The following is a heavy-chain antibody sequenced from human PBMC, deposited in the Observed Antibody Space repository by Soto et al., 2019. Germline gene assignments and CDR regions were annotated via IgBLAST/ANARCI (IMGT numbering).Heavy chain of an antibody. J-gene: IGHJ4*02. Sequence: GSLRLSCAASGFSVSSNYMSWVRQAPGKGLEWVSVIYSGGTTYYADSVKGRFTISRDNSKNTLYLQMSSLRAEDTAVYYCAREPGSSGGDYWGQGTLVTVSS. CDR2: IYSGGTT. D-gene: IGHD6-6*01. V-gene: IGHV3-53*01. CDR3: AREPGSSGGDY. CDR1: GFSVSSNY.